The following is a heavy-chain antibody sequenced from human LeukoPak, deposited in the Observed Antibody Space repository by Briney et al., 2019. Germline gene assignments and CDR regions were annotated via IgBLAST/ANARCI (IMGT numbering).Heavy chain of an antibody. D-gene: IGHD3-3*01. Sequence: GESLRLSCAASGFTFSNAWMSWVRQAPGKGLEWVPTISGSGGSTYYADSVKGRFTISRDNSKNTLYLQMNSLRAEDTAVYYCAKGSNYDFWSGYSFDYWGQGTLVTVSS. V-gene: IGHV3-23*01. J-gene: IGHJ4*02. CDR3: AKGSNYDFWSGYSFDY. CDR1: GFTFSNAW. CDR2: ISGSGGST.